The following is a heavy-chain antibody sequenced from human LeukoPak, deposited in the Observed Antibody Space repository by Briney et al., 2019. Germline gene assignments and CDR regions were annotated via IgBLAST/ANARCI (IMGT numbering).Heavy chain of an antibody. D-gene: IGHD4-17*01. CDR2: ISSISYI. CDR1: GFTFSSYS. J-gene: IGHJ4*02. CDR3: ARDQYGGYALDY. Sequence: GGSLRLSCAASGFTFSSYSMNWVRQAPGKGLEWVSSISSISYIYYADSVKGRFTISRDAAKNSLYLQMNSLRAEDTAVYYCARDQYGGYALDYWGQGTLVTVSS. V-gene: IGHV3-21*01.